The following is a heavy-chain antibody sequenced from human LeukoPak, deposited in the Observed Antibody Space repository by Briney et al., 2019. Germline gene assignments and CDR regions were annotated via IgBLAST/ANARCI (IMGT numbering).Heavy chain of an antibody. CDR2: ISGNSDNT. CDR3: ARGRPFDY. V-gene: IGHV3-23*01. Sequence: PGGSLRLSCAASGFTFGIYAVSWVRQAPGRGLEWVSVISGNSDNTHYADSVKGRFTISRDNSKNTLYLQMNSLRAEDTAVYYCARGRPFDYWGQGTLVTVSS. CDR1: GFTFGIYA. J-gene: IGHJ4*02.